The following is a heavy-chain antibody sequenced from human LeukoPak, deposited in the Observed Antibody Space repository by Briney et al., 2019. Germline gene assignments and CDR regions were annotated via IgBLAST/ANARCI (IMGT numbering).Heavy chain of an antibody. CDR3: ARPAYSSSWCQSYYYMDV. Sequence: GGSLRLSCAASGFTFSSYSMNWVRQAPGKGLERVSYISSSSSTIYYADSVRGRFTISRDNAKNSLYLQMNSLRAEDTAVYYCARPAYSSSWCQSYYYMDVWGKGTTVTVSS. J-gene: IGHJ6*03. V-gene: IGHV3-48*01. CDR2: ISSSSSTI. D-gene: IGHD6-13*01. CDR1: GFTFSSYS.